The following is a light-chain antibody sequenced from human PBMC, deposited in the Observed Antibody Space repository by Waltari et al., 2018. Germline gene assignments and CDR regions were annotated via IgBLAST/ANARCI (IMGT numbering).Light chain of an antibody. CDR3: QVWESYGDHLVV. CDR2: YDS. Sequence: SYVLTQPPSVSVAPGKTARITCGGSNIGSKNVNWYQQKPGQAPVLVIYYDSDRPSGILGRFSGSNSGNTATLTISRVEAGDEADYYCQVWESYGDHLVVFGGGTNLTVV. V-gene: IGLV3-21*01. J-gene: IGLJ2*01. CDR1: NIGSKN.